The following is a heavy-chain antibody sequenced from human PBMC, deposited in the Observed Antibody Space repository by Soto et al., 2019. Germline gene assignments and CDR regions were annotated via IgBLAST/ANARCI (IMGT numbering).Heavy chain of an antibody. J-gene: IGHJ5*02. CDR3: ARGGEGVPADRAGWFDP. Sequence: QVQLQQWGAGLLKPSETLSLTCAVYGGSFSGYYWSGIRQPPGKGLEWIGEINHSGRTNYNPSLKSRVTISLDTCKNQFCLKLSSVTAADTAVYYCARGGEGVPADRAGWFDPWGQGTLFTVSS. CDR1: GGSFSGYY. CDR2: INHSGRT. D-gene: IGHD2-2*01. V-gene: IGHV4-34*01.